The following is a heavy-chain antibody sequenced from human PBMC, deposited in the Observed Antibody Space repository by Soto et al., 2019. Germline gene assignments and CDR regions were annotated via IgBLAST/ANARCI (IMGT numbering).Heavy chain of an antibody. CDR1: GGSISSGGYY. CDR2: IYYSGST. D-gene: IGHD2-15*01. Sequence: QVQLQESGPGLVKPSQTLSLTCTVSGGSISSGGYYWSWIRQHPGKGLEWIGYIYYSGSTYYNPSLKRRVTISVDTSKNQFSLKLSSVTAADTAVYYCARGKDVVVVAATPEEFDAFDIWGQGTMVTVSS. V-gene: IGHV4-31*03. CDR3: ARGKDVVVVAATPEEFDAFDI. J-gene: IGHJ3*02.